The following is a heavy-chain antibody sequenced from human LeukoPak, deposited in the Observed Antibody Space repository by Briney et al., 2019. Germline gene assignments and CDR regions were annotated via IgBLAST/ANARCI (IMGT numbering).Heavy chain of an antibody. Sequence: SETLSLTCTVSGGSISSYYWSWIRQPPGKGLEWIGYIYYSGSTNYNPSLKSRVTISVDTSKNQFSLKLSSVTAADTAVYYCARERMVTHAFDIWGQGTMVTVSS. CDR3: ARERMVTHAFDI. D-gene: IGHD4-23*01. J-gene: IGHJ3*02. V-gene: IGHV4-59*01. CDR1: GGSISSYY. CDR2: IYYSGST.